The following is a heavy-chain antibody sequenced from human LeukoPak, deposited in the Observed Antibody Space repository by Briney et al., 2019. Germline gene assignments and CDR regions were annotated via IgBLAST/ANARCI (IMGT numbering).Heavy chain of an antibody. CDR1: GASISSSIYY. V-gene: IGHV4-39*01. CDR3: ARLPAVIGAFDI. Sequence: SETLSLTCTVSGASISSSIYYWGWIRQPPGKGLEWIGSIYYSGSTYYKPSLKSRVTISVDTSKDQFSLKLSSVTAADTAVYYCARLPAVIGAFDIWGRGTVVTVSS. D-gene: IGHD2-21*01. J-gene: IGHJ3*02. CDR2: IYYSGST.